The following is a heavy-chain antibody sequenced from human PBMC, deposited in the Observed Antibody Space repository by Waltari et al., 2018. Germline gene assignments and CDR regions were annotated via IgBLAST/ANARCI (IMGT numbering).Heavy chain of an antibody. J-gene: IGHJ4*02. CDR1: GFTFSRLA. Sequence: EVALLESGGGLVQPGGSLRLSCAASGFTFSRLAMSWVRPDPGKGLEWVSFMIYDGRTIHSADSVRDRFTISRDNSRNTLYLEMSSLRAEDTAVYYCARDWRRSLEFFDWLLFALDFWGQGTLVAVSS. CDR2: MIYDGRTI. CDR3: ARDWRRSLEFFDWLLFALDF. V-gene: IGHV3-23*01. D-gene: IGHD3-3*02.